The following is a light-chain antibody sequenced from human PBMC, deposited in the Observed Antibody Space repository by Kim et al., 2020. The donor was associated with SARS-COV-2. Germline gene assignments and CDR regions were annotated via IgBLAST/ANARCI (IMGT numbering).Light chain of an antibody. CDR2: DAS. J-gene: IGKJ4*01. CDR3: QQFNSYPT. V-gene: IGKV1-13*02. Sequence: AIQLTQSPSSLSASVGDRDTITCRASQGISSALAWYQQKPGKAPKLLIYDASSLESGVPSRFSGSGSGTDFTLTISSLQPEDFATYYCQQFNSYPTFGGGTKVDIK. CDR1: QGISSA.